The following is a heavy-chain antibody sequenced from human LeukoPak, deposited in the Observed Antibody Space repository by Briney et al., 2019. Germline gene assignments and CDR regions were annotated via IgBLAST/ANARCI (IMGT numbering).Heavy chain of an antibody. V-gene: IGHV1-8*01. CDR2: MNPNSGNT. CDR1: GYTFTSYD. J-gene: IGHJ6*02. Sequence: ASVKVSCTASGYTFTSYDINWVRQATGQGLEWMGWMNPNSGNTGYAQKFQGRVTMTRNTSISTAYMELSSLRSEDTAVYYCARGGDYDFWSGYWNDARYYGMDVWGQGTTVTVSS. CDR3: ARGGDYDFWSGYWNDARYYGMDV. D-gene: IGHD3-3*01.